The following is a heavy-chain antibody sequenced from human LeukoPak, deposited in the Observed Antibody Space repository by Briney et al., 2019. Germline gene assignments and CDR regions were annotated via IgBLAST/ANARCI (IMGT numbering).Heavy chain of an antibody. CDR3: ASIAAAGTVDY. J-gene: IGHJ4*02. D-gene: IGHD6-13*01. V-gene: IGHV4-4*02. CDR1: GGSISSSNW. CDR2: IYHSGST. Sequence: PSETLSLTCAVSGGSISSSNWWSWDRQPPGKGLEWIGEIYHSGSTNYNPSLKSRVIISVDKSKNQFSLKLSSVTAADTAVYYCASIAAAGTVDYWGQGTLVTVSS.